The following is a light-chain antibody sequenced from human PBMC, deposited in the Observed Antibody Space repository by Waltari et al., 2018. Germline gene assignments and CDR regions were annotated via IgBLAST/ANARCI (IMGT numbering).Light chain of an antibody. J-gene: IGLJ3*02. Sequence: QSVLTQPPSTSGTPGQRVTISCSGSSSNIGSSTVNWYQQLPGTAPKLLIYTNIQRPSGGPDRCSGSKSGTSASLAISGLQSEDEADYYCAAWDDSLNGWVFGGGTKLTVL. CDR3: AAWDDSLNGWV. CDR1: SSNIGSST. CDR2: TNI. V-gene: IGLV1-44*01.